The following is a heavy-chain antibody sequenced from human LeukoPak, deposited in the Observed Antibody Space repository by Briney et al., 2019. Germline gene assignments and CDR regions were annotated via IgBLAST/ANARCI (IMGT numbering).Heavy chain of an antibody. D-gene: IGHD4-11*01. CDR1: DDSITMYY. J-gene: IGHJ6*03. Sequence: SETLSLTCTVSDDSITMYYWTWIRQPPGKGLEWIGYVDHTGSTRFNSSLHGRVSISRDTSKNFFSLRLRSVTAADTAVYFCARGRVSSSTWYSTYYYFFYMDFWGKGTTVTVSS. CDR3: ARGRVSSSTWYSTYYYFFYMDF. CDR2: VDHTGST. V-gene: IGHV4-59*01.